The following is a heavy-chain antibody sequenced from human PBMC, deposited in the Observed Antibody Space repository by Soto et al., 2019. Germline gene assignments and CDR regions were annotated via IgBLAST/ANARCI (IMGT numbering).Heavy chain of an antibody. V-gene: IGHV3-9*01. Sequence: PGGSLRLSCAASGFTFDDYAMHWVRQAPGKGLEWVSGISWNSGSIGYADSVKGRFTISRDNAKNSLYLQMNSLRAEDTALYYCAKDMRPDILTGSFDYWGQGTLVTVSS. CDR2: ISWNSGSI. J-gene: IGHJ4*02. CDR3: AKDMRPDILTGSFDY. D-gene: IGHD3-9*01. CDR1: GFTFDDYA.